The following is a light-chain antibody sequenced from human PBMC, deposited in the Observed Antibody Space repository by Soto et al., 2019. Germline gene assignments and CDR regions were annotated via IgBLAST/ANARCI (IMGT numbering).Light chain of an antibody. CDR2: GAS. CDR1: QSVGRCY. Sequence: DIVLTQSPGSLSLSPGERATLSCRASQSVGRCYLAWYQQKPGQAPRLLIYGASSRATGIPDRFSGSESGTDFTLTISRLEPEDFAVYYCHQYDSSPHTFGGGTKVEI. CDR3: HQYDSSPHT. V-gene: IGKV3-20*01. J-gene: IGKJ4*01.